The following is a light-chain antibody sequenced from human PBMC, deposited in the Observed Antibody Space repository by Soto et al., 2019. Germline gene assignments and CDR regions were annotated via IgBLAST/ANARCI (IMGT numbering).Light chain of an antibody. V-gene: IGLV2-11*01. CDR2: DVS. J-gene: IGLJ2*01. CDR1: SSDVGGYNY. CDR3: CSYAGRSTVV. Sequence: QSVLTQPRSVSGSPGQSVTISCTGTSSDVGGYNYVSWYQQHPGKAPKLMIYDVSKRPSGVPDRFSGSKSGNTASLTISGLQAEDEADYYCCSYAGRSTVVFGGGTKLTVL.